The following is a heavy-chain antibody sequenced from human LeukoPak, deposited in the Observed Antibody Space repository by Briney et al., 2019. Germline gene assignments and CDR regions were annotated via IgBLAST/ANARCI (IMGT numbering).Heavy chain of an antibody. V-gene: IGHV3-23*01. J-gene: IGHJ5*02. Sequence: GGSLRLFCAASGFTFSSYAMSWVRQAPGKGLEWVSAISGGGGITYYADPVKGRFTISRDNSKNTLYLQLNSLRAEDTAVYYCAKDSSGWGPPNWFDPWGQGTLVTVSS. D-gene: IGHD6-19*01. CDR2: ISGGGGIT. CDR1: GFTFSSYA. CDR3: AKDSSGWGPPNWFDP.